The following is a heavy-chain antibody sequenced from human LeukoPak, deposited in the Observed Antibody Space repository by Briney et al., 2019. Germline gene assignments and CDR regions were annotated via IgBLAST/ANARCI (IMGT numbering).Heavy chain of an antibody. V-gene: IGHV4-39*07. D-gene: IGHD3-22*01. CDR3: ARVPFGDYYYDSSGGPSHAFDI. Sequence: SETLSLTCTVSGGSISSSSYYWGWIRQPPGKGLEWIGSIYYSGSTYYNPSLKSRVTISVDTSKNQFSLKLSSVTAADTAVYYCARVPFGDYYYDSSGGPSHAFDIWGQGTMVTVSS. CDR1: GGSISSSSYY. J-gene: IGHJ3*02. CDR2: IYYSGST.